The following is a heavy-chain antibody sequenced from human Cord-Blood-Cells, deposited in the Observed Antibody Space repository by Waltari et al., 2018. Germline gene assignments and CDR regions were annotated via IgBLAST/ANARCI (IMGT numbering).Heavy chain of an antibody. Sequence: QVQLQESGPGLVKPSATLSLTCTVSGGSISSHYWSWIRQPPGKGLEWIGYIYYSGSTNYNPSLKSRVTISVDTSKNQFSLKLSSVTAADTAVYYCARGLLNAFDIWGQGTMVTVSS. CDR1: GGSISSHY. V-gene: IGHV4-59*11. D-gene: IGHD1-26*01. CDR3: ARGLLNAFDI. CDR2: IYYSGST. J-gene: IGHJ3*02.